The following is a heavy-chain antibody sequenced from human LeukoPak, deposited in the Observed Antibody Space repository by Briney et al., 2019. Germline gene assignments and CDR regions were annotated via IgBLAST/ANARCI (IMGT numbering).Heavy chain of an antibody. CDR2: IRYDGSNK. V-gene: IGHV3-30*02. D-gene: IGHD5-12*01. Sequence: GGSLRLSCAASGFTFSSYGMYWVRQAPGKGLEWVAFIRYDGSNKYYADSVKGRFTVSRDNSKNTLYLQMKSLRAEDTAVYYCAKGGGYGAQYYYYYLDVWGKGTTVTISS. CDR1: GFTFSSYG. J-gene: IGHJ6*03. CDR3: AKGGGYGAQYYYYYLDV.